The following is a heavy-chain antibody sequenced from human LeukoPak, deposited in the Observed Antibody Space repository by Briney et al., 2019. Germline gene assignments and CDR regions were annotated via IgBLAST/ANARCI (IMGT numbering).Heavy chain of an antibody. J-gene: IGHJ1*01. Sequence: GRSLRLSCAASGFSFSTYGMHWVRQAPGKGLEWVAIIWYDGSSEYYADSVKGRFTISRDNSKNTLYLEMNTLRAEDTAVYYCAGDRSGSVAGIRYGDFQHWGQGTLVTVSS. D-gene: IGHD6-19*01. CDR2: IWYDGSSE. CDR1: GFSFSTYG. V-gene: IGHV3-33*01. CDR3: AGDRSGSVAGIRYGDFQH.